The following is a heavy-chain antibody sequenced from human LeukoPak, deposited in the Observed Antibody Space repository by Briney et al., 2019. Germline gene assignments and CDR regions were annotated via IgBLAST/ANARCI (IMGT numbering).Heavy chain of an antibody. J-gene: IGHJ4*02. CDR1: GFTFSSYA. CDR2: ISYDGSNK. V-gene: IGHV3-30*04. D-gene: IGHD2-2*02. CDR3: ARDGWEYQLLYHFDY. Sequence: PGGSLRLSCAASGFTFSSYAMHWVRQAPGKGLEWVAVISYDGSNKYYADSVKGRFTISRDNSKNTLFLQMNSLRAEDTAVYYCARDGWEYQLLYHFDYWGQGTLVTVSS.